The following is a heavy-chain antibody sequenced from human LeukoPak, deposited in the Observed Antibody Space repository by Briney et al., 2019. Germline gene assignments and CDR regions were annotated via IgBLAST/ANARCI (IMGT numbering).Heavy chain of an antibody. CDR2: IYPFDSDT. J-gene: IGHJ4*02. CDR3: ARCSGSGSCDY. Sequence: GESLKISCEGSKNTFTNYWIGWVRQTPGKGLEWMGIIYPFDSDTRYSPSFQGQVSISADKSINTAYLQWTSLKASDTAMYHCARCSGSGSCDYWGQGTLVTVSS. CDR1: KNTFTNYW. V-gene: IGHV5-51*01. D-gene: IGHD3-10*01.